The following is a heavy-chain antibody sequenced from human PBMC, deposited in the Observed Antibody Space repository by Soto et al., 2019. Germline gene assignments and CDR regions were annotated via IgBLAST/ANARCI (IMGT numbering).Heavy chain of an antibody. CDR2: IYYSGST. D-gene: IGHD4-4*01. J-gene: IGHJ6*03. V-gene: IGHV4-61*01. CDR3: ARAIYSTAGNYYYYYYMDV. CDR1: GGSANSGSYY. Sequence: PSETLSLTCTVSGGSANSGSYYWSWIRQPPGKGLEWIGYIYYSGSTNYNPSLKSRVTISVDTSKNQFSLKLSSVTAADTAVYYCARAIYSTAGNYYYYYYMDVWGKGTTVTVSS.